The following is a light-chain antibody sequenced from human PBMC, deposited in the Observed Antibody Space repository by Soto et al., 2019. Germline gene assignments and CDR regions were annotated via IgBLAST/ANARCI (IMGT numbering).Light chain of an antibody. CDR2: WAS. CDR1: QSVLYSSNNKNY. J-gene: IGKJ4*01. V-gene: IGKV4-1*01. CDR3: QQYYSTPAIT. Sequence: DIVMTQSPDSLAVSLGERATINCKSSQSVLYSSNNKNYLAWYQQKPGQPPKLFIYWASTRESGVPDRFNGSRSGTDFTLTISSLQAEDVGVYYCQQYYSTPAITFGGGTKVEIK.